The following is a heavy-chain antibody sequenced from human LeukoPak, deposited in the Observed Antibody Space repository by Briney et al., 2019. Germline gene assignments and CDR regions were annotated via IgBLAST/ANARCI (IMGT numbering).Heavy chain of an antibody. CDR3: ARMSGSGYHKINDYYGMDV. CDR1: GGSISRSNW. D-gene: IGHD3-3*01. CDR2: IFHSGST. Sequence: SETLSLTCAVSGGSISRSNWWTWVRQFPGKGLEWIGEIFHSGSTNHNPSLKSRVIISVDKSKNQFSLKLSSVTAADTAVYYCARMSGSGYHKINDYYGMDVWGQGTTVTVSS. V-gene: IGHV4-4*02. J-gene: IGHJ6*02.